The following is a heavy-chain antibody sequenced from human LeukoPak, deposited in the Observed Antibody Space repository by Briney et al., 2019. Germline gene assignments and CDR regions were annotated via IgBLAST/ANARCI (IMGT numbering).Heavy chain of an antibody. V-gene: IGHV1-69*01. D-gene: IGHD1-26*01. CDR1: GGTFSRYA. Sequence: GASVKVSCKASGGTFSRYAISWVRQAPGQGLEWMGGIIPIFGTANYAQKFQGRVTITADESTSTAYMELSSLRSEDTAVYYCARDLGYSGSYTNDYWGQGTLVTVSS. J-gene: IGHJ4*02. CDR3: ARDLGYSGSYTNDY. CDR2: IIPIFGTA.